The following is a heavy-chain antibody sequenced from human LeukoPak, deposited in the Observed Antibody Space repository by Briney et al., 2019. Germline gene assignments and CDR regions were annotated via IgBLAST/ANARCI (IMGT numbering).Heavy chain of an antibody. CDR2: IRYDGSNK. V-gene: IGHV3-30*02. CDR3: AKDRGGSYLSYYYYYMDV. Sequence: GGSLRLSCAASGFTFSSYGMHWVRQAPGKGLEWVAFIRYDGSNKYYADSVKGRFTISRDNSKNTLYLQMNSLRAEDTAVYYCAKDRGGSYLSYYYYYMDVWGKGTTVTISS. CDR1: GFTFSSYG. J-gene: IGHJ6*03. D-gene: IGHD1-26*01.